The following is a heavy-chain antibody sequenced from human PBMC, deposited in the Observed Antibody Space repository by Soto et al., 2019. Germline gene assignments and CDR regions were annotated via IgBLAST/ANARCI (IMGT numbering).Heavy chain of an antibody. CDR2: ISYSGAT. Sequence: PSETLSLSCAVCGGSTSSGGYAWSWIRQPPGEGLEWIGFISYSGATSYSPSLKSRVAISLDTSKNQFSLSLSSVTAADTAVYYCARGRGYSYGLDPWGQGTLVTVSS. J-gene: IGHJ5*02. V-gene: IGHV4-30-4*01. CDR3: ARGRGYSYGLDP. CDR1: GGSTSSGGYA. D-gene: IGHD5-18*01.